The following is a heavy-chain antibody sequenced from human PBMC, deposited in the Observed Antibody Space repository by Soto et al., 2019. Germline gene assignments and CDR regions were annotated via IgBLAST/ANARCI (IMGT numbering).Heavy chain of an antibody. J-gene: IGHJ4*02. Sequence: ASVKVSCKASGYTFTSYGISWVRQAPGQGLEWMGWISAYNGNTNYAQKLQGRVTMTTDTSTSTTYMELRSLRSDDTAVYYCARGGGEQWLVIWYYFDYWGQGTLVTVSS. V-gene: IGHV1-18*01. CDR3: ARGGGEQWLVIWYYFDY. CDR1: GYTFTSYG. CDR2: ISAYNGNT. D-gene: IGHD6-19*01.